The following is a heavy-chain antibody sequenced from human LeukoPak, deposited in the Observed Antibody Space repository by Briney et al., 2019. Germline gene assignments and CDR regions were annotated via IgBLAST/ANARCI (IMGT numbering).Heavy chain of an antibody. J-gene: IGHJ5*02. CDR3: ARTPPYSSSWYVP. D-gene: IGHD6-13*01. Sequence: ASVKVSCKASGYTFTSYYMHWVRQAPGQGLEWMGIINPSGGSTSYAQKFQGRVTMTTDTSTSTAYMELGSLRSDDTAVYYCARTPPYSSSWYVPWGQGTLVTVSS. CDR1: GYTFTSYY. V-gene: IGHV1-46*01. CDR2: INPSGGST.